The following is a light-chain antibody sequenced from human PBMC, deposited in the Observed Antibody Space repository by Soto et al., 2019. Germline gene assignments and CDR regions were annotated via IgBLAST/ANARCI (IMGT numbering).Light chain of an antibody. CDR2: GAS. CDR3: QQRSNWPPA. V-gene: IGKV3D-20*02. Sequence: EIVLTQSPGTLSLSPGERATLSCRASQSVSSSSLAWYQQKPGQAPRLLIYGASSRATGIPDRFSGSGSGTDFTLTISRLEPEDFAVYYCQQRSNWPPAFGQGTRLEI. CDR1: QSVSSSS. J-gene: IGKJ5*01.